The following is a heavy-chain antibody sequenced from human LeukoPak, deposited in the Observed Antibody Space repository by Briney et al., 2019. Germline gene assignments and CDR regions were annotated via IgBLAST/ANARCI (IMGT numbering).Heavy chain of an antibody. V-gene: IGHV1-18*01. J-gene: IGHJ4*02. CDR1: GYSFTSYG. CDR2: ISAYNGNT. D-gene: IGHD5-18*01. CDR3: ASWGGYSYG. Sequence: ASVKVSCKASGYSFTSYGLNWVRQAPGQGLEWMGWISAYNGNTNYAQKLQGRVTMTTDTSTSTAYVELRSLRSDDTAVYYCASWGGYSYGWGQGTLVTVSS.